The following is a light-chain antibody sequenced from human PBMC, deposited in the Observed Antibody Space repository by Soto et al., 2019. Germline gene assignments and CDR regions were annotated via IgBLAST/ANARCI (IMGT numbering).Light chain of an antibody. CDR1: QTVRSDY. Sequence: EIVLTQSPGTLSLSPGERATLSCRASQTVRSDYLAWYQQKPGQSPRLLIYGASIRATGIPDRFRGSGSGTDFTLTISRLEPEDFAVYSCQHYGNSLPYTFGQGTKLEIK. CDR2: GAS. CDR3: QHYGNSLPYT. J-gene: IGKJ2*01. V-gene: IGKV3-20*01.